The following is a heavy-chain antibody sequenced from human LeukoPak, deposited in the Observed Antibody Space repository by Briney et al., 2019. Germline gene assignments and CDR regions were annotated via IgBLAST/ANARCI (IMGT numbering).Heavy chain of an antibody. D-gene: IGHD3-9*01. CDR2: IYYSGRT. Sequence: SETLSLTCTVSGGSISSSSYYWGWIRQPPGKGLEWIGSIYYSGRTYYNTSLKSRVNLSVETSRNQFSLKLSSVTAADTAVYYCAIHFDVGDWFDPWGQGTLVTVSS. CDR1: GGSISSSSYY. V-gene: IGHV4-39*01. J-gene: IGHJ5*02. CDR3: AIHFDVGDWFDP.